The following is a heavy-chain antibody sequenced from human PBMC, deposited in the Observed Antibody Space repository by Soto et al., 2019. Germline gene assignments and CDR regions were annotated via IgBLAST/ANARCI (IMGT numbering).Heavy chain of an antibody. J-gene: IGHJ6*02. D-gene: IGHD2-2*01. V-gene: IGHV4-31*03. CDR3: ARGVVPAAHHYYYYGMDV. CDR2: IYYSGST. Sequence: TLSLTCTVSGGSISSGGYYWSWIRQHPGKGLEWIGYIYYSGSTYYNPSLKSRVTISVDTSKNQFSLKLSSVTAADTAVYYCARGVVPAAHHYYYYGMDVWGQGTTVTVSS. CDR1: GGSISSGGYY.